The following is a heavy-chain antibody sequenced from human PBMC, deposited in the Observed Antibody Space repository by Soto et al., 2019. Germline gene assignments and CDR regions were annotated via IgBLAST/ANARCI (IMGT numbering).Heavy chain of an antibody. J-gene: IGHJ6*02. CDR3: ARDSSIAGPGVYYYYGMDV. D-gene: IGHD2-21*01. Sequence: ASVKVSFKASCDTFTIYGISCVLQSPGKGLEWMGWISVYNGNTNYAQKLQGRVTMTTDTSTSTAYMELRSLRSDDTAVYYCARDSSIAGPGVYYYYGMDVWGQGTTVTVSS. CDR2: ISVYNGNT. CDR1: CDTFTIYG. V-gene: IGHV1-18*01.